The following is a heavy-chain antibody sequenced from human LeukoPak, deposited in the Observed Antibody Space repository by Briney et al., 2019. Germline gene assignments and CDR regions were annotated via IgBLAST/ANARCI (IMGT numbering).Heavy chain of an antibody. V-gene: IGHV3-21*01. CDR1: GFMFSRYT. Sequence: GGSLRLSCAASGFMFSRYTMNWVRQAPGKGLDWVSSISTSTSSSNIYYADSVKGRFTISRDDAKNSVYLQMNALRPEDTAMYYCAREIDCSSASCYDPEGPYAFDVWGKGTMVIVSS. J-gene: IGHJ3*01. D-gene: IGHD2-2*01. CDR3: AREIDCSSASCYDPEGPYAFDV. CDR2: ISTSTSSSNI.